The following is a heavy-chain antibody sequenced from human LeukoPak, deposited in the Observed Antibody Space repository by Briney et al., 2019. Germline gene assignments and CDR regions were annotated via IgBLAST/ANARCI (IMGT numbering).Heavy chain of an antibody. CDR1: GGSVSSGSYH. D-gene: IGHD4-17*01. V-gene: IGHV4-61*01. Sequence: SETLSLTCTVSGGSVSSGSYHWSWIRQPPGKGLEWIGYTHYSGNTYYNPSFKSRVTISLDTSKKQFSLWLRSVTAADTAVYYCARVRGDYVNLFDPWGQGTLVIVSS. J-gene: IGHJ5*02. CDR3: ARVRGDYVNLFDP. CDR2: THYSGNT.